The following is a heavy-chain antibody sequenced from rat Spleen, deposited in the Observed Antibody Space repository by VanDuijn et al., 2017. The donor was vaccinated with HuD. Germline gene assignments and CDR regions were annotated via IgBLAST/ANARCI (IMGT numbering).Heavy chain of an antibody. J-gene: IGHJ2*01. CDR2: ISTGGGST. Sequence: EVQLVESGGGLVQPGRSLKLSCAASGFTFTNYDMAWVRQAPTKGLEWIASISTGGGSTYYRDSVKGRFTVSRDNAKSTLYLQMDSLRSEDTATYYCARHPDYSNYFDYWGQGVMVTVSS. V-gene: IGHV5-25*01. D-gene: IGHD1-1*01. CDR1: GFTFTNYD. CDR3: ARHPDYSNYFDY.